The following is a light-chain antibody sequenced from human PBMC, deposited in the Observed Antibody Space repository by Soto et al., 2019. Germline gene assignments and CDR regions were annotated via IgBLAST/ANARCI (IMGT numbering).Light chain of an antibody. Sequence: EVMMTQSPATLSVSPGEGATLSCRASQSVSRNLAWYQQKPGQVPRLLIYGASTRATGVPARFRGSGSGTEFTLTISSLQSEDFAVYYCQHYHNWPYTFGQGTKLETK. J-gene: IGKJ2*01. V-gene: IGKV3-15*01. CDR1: QSVSRN. CDR3: QHYHNWPYT. CDR2: GAS.